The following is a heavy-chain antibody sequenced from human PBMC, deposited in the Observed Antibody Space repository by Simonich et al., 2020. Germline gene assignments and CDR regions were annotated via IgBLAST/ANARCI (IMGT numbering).Heavy chain of an antibody. V-gene: IGHV4-59*08. J-gene: IGHJ6*02. CDR2: IYYSGST. CDR1: GGSISSYY. CDR3: ARSLGYYYYYYGMDV. D-gene: IGHD1-26*01. Sequence: QVRLQESGPGLVKPSETLSLTCTVSGGSISSYYWSWIRQPPGKGLEWIGYIYYSGSTNYNPSLKSRVTISVDTSKNQVSLKLSSVTAADTAVYYCARSLGYYYYYYGMDVWGQGTTVTVSS.